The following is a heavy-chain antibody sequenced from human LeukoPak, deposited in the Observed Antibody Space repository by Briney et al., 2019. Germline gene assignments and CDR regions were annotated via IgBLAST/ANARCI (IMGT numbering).Heavy chain of an antibody. CDR2: INPNSGGT. V-gene: IGHV1-2*02. J-gene: IGHJ5*02. D-gene: IGHD4-23*01. CDR1: GYTFTGYY. Sequence: ASVKVSCKASGYTFTGYYMHWVRQAPGQGLEWMGWINPNSGGTNYAQKLQGRVTMTRDTSISTAYMELSRLRSDDTAVYYCARGGLGYGGNLSGRYNWFDPWGQGTLVTVSS. CDR3: ARGGLGYGGNLSGRYNWFDP.